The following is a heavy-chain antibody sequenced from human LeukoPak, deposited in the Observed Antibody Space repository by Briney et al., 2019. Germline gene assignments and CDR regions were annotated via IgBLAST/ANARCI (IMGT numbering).Heavy chain of an antibody. CDR3: ARVPFLTGFYYMDV. V-gene: IGHV3-33*01. D-gene: IGHD3-9*01. CDR1: GFTFSSYD. J-gene: IGHJ6*03. Sequence: GGSLRLSCAASGFTFSSYDMHWVRQAPGKGLEWVAVIWYDGSNKYYADSVKGRFTISRDNSKNTLYLQMNSLRAEDTAVYYCARVPFLTGFYYMDVWGKGTTVTVSS. CDR2: IWYDGSNK.